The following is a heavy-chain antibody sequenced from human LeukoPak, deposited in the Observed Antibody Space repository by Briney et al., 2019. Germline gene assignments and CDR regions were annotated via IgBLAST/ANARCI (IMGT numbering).Heavy chain of an antibody. Sequence: SETLSLTCTVSGGSISRGGYYWSWIRQRPGEGLGWIGYMYHSGSTYYNPSLKSRVTISVDRSKNQFSLKLSSVTAADTAVYYCARNKGRYGSGRVHFDPWGQGTLVTVSS. CDR1: GGSISRGGYY. D-gene: IGHD3-10*01. V-gene: IGHV4-30-2*01. J-gene: IGHJ5*02. CDR2: MYHSGST. CDR3: ARNKGRYGSGRVHFDP.